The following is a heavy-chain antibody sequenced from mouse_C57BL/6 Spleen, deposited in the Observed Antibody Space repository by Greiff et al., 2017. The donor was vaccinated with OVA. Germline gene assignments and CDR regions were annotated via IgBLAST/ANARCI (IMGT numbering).Heavy chain of an antibody. J-gene: IGHJ1*03. Sequence: DVQLQPSLPELVKPGASVKISCKASGYTFTDYYMNWVKQSHGKSLEWIGDINPNNGGTSYNQKFKGKATLTVDKSSSTAYMELRSLTSEDSAVYYCARRGGNYWYFDVWGTGTTVTVSS. CDR2: INPNNGGT. D-gene: IGHD2-1*01. CDR1: GYTFTDYY. V-gene: IGHV1-26*01. CDR3: ARRGGNYWYFDV.